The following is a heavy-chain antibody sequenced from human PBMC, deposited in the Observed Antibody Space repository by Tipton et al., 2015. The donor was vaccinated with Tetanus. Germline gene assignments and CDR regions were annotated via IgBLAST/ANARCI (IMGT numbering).Heavy chain of an antibody. CDR1: GGSIENYNYH. J-gene: IGHJ4*02. D-gene: IGHD3-10*01. V-gene: IGHV4-39*01. CDR2: VYHSGRP. CDR3: ARLREIGSRSGWAFDY. Sequence: TLSLTCSVSGGSIENYNYHWGWIRQTPGKGLEWIGTVYHSGRPNINPSLRSRVTISVDTSKNQFSLRLASVTAADTTVYYCARLREIGSRSGWAFDYWGQGILVTVPS.